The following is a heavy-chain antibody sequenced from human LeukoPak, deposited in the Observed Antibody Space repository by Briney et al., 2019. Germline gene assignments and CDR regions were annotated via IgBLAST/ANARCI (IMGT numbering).Heavy chain of an antibody. Sequence: GGSLSLSCTASEFTVSRNYMLWVRQAPGKGLEWVSLIFSNGDTHYADSVKGRFTISRDTSKNTVSLQMNSLRVEDTAMYYCTRDQMNDWGQGTLVTVSS. V-gene: IGHV3-53*01. D-gene: IGHD1-1*01. CDR1: EFTVSRNY. CDR3: TRDQMND. CDR2: IFSNGDT. J-gene: IGHJ4*02.